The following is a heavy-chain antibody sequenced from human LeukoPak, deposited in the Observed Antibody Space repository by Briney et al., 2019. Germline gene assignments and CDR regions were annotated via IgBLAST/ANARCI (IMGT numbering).Heavy chain of an antibody. Sequence: PSETLSLTCAVYGGSFSGYYWGWIRQPPGKGLEWIGEINHSGSTNYNPSLKSRVTISVDTSKNQFSLKLSSVTAADTAVYYCARVGYSSGWYGDYWGQGTLVTVSS. CDR3: ARVGYSSGWYGDY. V-gene: IGHV4-34*01. CDR2: INHSGST. J-gene: IGHJ4*02. CDR1: GGSFSGYY. D-gene: IGHD6-19*01.